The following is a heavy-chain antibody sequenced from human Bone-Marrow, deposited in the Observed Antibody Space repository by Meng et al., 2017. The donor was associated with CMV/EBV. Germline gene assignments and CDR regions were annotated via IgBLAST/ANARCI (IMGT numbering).Heavy chain of an antibody. V-gene: IGHV5-51*01. J-gene: IGHJ3*02. Sequence: GGSLRLSCKGSGYSFTSYWIGWVRQMPGKGLEWMGRIYPGDSDTTYRPSFQGQVTISVDKSASIAYLQWSSLKASDTGMYYCARRQLIGDVFDIWGQGTMVTVSS. CDR2: IYPGDSDT. CDR3: ARRQLIGDVFDI. CDR1: GYSFTSYW. D-gene: IGHD2-21*01.